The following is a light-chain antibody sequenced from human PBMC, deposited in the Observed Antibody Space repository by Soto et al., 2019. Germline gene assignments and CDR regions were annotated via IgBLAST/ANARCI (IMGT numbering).Light chain of an antibody. CDR2: AAS. CDR1: QSISTY. CDR3: QQSFSTPLT. J-gene: IGKJ4*01. Sequence: DIQMTQSPSSLSASVGDTVTISCRATQSISTYLNWYQLKPGKAPKLLIYAASRLQSGVPSRFSGSGSGTDFTLTISSLQPEDSATYYCQQSFSTPLTFGGGAKVEIK. V-gene: IGKV1-39*01.